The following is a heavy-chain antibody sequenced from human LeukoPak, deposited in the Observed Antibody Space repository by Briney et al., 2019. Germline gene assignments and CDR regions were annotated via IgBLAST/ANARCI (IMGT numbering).Heavy chain of an antibody. D-gene: IGHD2-21*02. CDR2: ISAYNGNT. CDR1: GYTFTSYG. V-gene: IGHV1-18*01. CDR3: AVYCGGDCYKYFQH. Sequence: ASVKVSCKASGYTFTSYGISWVRRAPGQGLEWMGWISAYNGNTNYAQKLQGRVTMTTDTSTSTAYMELRSLRSDDTAVYYCAVYCGGDCYKYFQHWGQGTLVTVSS. J-gene: IGHJ1*01.